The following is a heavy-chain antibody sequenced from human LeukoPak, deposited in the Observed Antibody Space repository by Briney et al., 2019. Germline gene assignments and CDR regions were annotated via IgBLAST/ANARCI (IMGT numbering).Heavy chain of an antibody. CDR2: IIPIFGTA. J-gene: IGHJ6*02. CDR1: GGTFSSYG. CDR3: ARAYGDYSWSGGMDV. V-gene: IGHV1-69*13. D-gene: IGHD4-17*01. Sequence: ASVKVSCKASGGTFSSYGISWVRQAPGQGLEWMGGIIPIFGTANYAQKFQGRVTITADESTSTGYMELSSLRSEDTAVYYCARAYGDYSWSGGMDVWGQGTTVTVS.